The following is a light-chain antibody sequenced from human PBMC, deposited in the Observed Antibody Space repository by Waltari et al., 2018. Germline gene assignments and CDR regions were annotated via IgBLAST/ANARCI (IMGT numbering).Light chain of an antibody. V-gene: IGLV1-47*01. CDR3: AAWDDSLSRWV. Sequence: YVLTQPHSASRTPGQRVTFSCSRSSANTGSNYVYWYQQLPGTAPKLLIYRNNHRPSGVPDRFSGSKSGTSASLAISGLRSEDEADYYCAAWDDSLSRWVFGGGTKLTVL. CDR2: RNN. CDR1: SANTGSNY. J-gene: IGLJ3*02.